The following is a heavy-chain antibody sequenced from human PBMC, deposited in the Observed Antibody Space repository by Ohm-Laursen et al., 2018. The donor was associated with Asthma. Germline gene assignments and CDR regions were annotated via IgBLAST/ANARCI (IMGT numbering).Heavy chain of an antibody. J-gene: IGHJ4*02. CDR3: ARGLGGIHRWLSYQIDK. V-gene: IGHV3-30-3*01. CDR2: MSYDGINK. Sequence: SLRLSCSASGFNFNSSAMHWVRQAPGKGLEWVAVMSYDGINKYHAASVQSRFTISRDNSKSTLFLQMSSLRPEDTAVYYCARGLGGIHRWLSYQIDKWGLGTQVTVSS. CDR1: GFNFNSSA. D-gene: IGHD5-18*01.